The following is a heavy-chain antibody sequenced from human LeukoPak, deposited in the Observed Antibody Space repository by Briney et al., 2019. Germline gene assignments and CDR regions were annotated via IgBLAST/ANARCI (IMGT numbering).Heavy chain of an antibody. CDR2: ISGSSSTI. V-gene: IGHV3-48*01. CDR3: ARFDLAWESTMVRGLGFDP. Sequence: GGSLRLSCAASGFTLSSYSMNWVRQAPGKGLEWVSYISGSSSTIYYADSVKGRFTISRDNSKNTLYLQMNSLRAEDTAVYYCARFDLAWESTMVRGLGFDPWGQGTLVTVSS. D-gene: IGHD3-10*01. J-gene: IGHJ5*02. CDR1: GFTLSSYS.